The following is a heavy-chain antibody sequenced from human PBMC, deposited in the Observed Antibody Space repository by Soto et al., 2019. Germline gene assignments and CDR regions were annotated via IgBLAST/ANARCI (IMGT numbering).Heavy chain of an antibody. CDR1: CVSFSGYY. CDR2: INPSGST. D-gene: IGHD6-13*01. J-gene: IGHJ6*01. V-gene: IGHV4-34*01. Sequence: SEALSLTCAVYCVSFSGYYWSWIRHPPGKGVEGGGEINPSGSTNYHPHLKSRVPISVDTSKNQFSLKLSSVPAADTAVYYCARRNRKKPQLVPRGYYYYGMEVWGQGTPVNVS. CDR3: ARRNRKKPQLVPRGYYYYGMEV.